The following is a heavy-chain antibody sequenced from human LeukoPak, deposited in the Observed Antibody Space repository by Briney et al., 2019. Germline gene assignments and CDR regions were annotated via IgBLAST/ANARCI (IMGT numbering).Heavy chain of an antibody. CDR2: ITSDGSST. CDR3: ASPQNDYDYVWGSYRY. V-gene: IGHV3-74*03. Sequence: GGSLRLSCAASGFTFSSTWLHWVRQPPGQGLVWVARITSDGSSTAYAESVKGRFTISRDNAKNSLYLQMNSLRAEDTAVYYCASPQNDYDYVWGSYRYWGQGTLVTVSS. J-gene: IGHJ4*02. D-gene: IGHD3-16*02. CDR1: GFTFSSTW.